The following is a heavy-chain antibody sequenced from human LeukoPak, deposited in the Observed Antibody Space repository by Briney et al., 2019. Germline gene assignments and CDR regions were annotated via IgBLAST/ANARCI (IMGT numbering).Heavy chain of an antibody. Sequence: GGSLRLSCAASGLTVRSNHMNWVRQAPGKGLEWVSIIHSGGNTYYADSVKGRFTVSRDNSNNTLFLQMNSLRAEDTAVYYCARTTYYYDSGSYYVIDYWGQGTLVTVSS. D-gene: IGHD3-10*01. V-gene: IGHV3-53*01. CDR1: GLTVRSNH. CDR2: IHSGGNT. J-gene: IGHJ4*02. CDR3: ARTTYYYDSGSYYVIDY.